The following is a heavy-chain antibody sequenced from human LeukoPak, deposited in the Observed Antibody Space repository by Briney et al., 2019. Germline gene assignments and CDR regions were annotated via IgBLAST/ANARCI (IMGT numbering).Heavy chain of an antibody. J-gene: IGHJ4*02. V-gene: IGHV4-39*07. Sequence: SETLSLTCTVSGGSISSNSYYWGWIRQPPGKGLEWIGSIFYSGSTYYNPSLKSRVTISLDTSKNQFSLKLTSVTAADTAVCYCARVNGDAHNKSDYWGQGTLVTVSS. CDR1: GGSISSNSYY. D-gene: IGHD5-24*01. CDR2: IFYSGST. CDR3: ARVNGDAHNKSDY.